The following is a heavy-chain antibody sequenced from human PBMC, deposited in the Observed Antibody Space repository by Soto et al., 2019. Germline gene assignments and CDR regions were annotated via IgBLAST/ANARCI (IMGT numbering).Heavy chain of an antibody. J-gene: IGHJ4*02. CDR3: ASSYGSGYWAFDY. CDR1: GDTFNFYS. CDR2: VNPIVNMS. V-gene: IGHV1-69*02. D-gene: IGHD2-15*01. Sequence: QVQLVQSGAEVKRPGSSVKVSCKASGDTFNFYSINWVRQAPGLGLEWMGRVNPIVNMSNYAQKFQGRVTMTADKSTSTAYMELSSLRSEDTAIYYCASSYGSGYWAFDYWGQGALVTVSS.